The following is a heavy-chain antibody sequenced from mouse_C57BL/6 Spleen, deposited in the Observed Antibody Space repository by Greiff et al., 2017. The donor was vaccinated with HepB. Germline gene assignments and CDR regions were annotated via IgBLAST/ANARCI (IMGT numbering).Heavy chain of an antibody. J-gene: IGHJ2*01. Sequence: QVHVKQPGAELVKPGASVKLSCKASGYTFTSYWMHWVKQRPGQGLEWIGMIHPNSGSTNYNEKFKSKATLTVDKSSSTAYMQLSSLTSEDSAVYYCARRRTAQATGYFDYWGQGTTLTVSS. CDR3: ARRRTAQATGYFDY. V-gene: IGHV1-64*01. D-gene: IGHD3-2*02. CDR1: GYTFTSYW. CDR2: IHPNSGST.